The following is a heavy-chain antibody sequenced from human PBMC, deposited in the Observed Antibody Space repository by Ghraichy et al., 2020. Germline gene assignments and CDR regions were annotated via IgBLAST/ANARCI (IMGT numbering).Heavy chain of an antibody. CDR3: ARGGSRIPYYGMDV. CDR2: IYYDGNA. Sequence: SETLSLTCTVSGGTTVSSSYYWDWIRQPPGKGLQWIGRIYYDGNAFYSPSLKSRLTISVDTSNNQFSLKLSSVTAADTAVYYCARGGSRIPYYGMDVWGQGTTVTVSS. J-gene: IGHJ6*02. CDR1: GGTTVSSSYY. V-gene: IGHV4-39*01. D-gene: IGHD2-15*01.